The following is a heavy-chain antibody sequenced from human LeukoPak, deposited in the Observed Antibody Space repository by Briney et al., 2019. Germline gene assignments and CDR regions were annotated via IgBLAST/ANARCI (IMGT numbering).Heavy chain of an antibody. CDR3: ARDEGGIAAAGTAT. V-gene: IGHV3-64*04. Sequence: GGSLRLSCSASGFTFSSFAMHWVRQAPGKGLEYVAAISRNGGSTYYADSVKGRFTISRDNSKNTLYLQMNSLRAEDTAVYYCARDEGGIAAAGTATWGQGTLVTVSS. CDR1: GFTFSSFA. D-gene: IGHD6-13*01. CDR2: ISRNGGST. J-gene: IGHJ4*02.